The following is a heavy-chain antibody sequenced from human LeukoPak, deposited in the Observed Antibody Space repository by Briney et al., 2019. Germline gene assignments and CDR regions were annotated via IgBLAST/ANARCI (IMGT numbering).Heavy chain of an antibody. CDR2: VNPNTGGT. V-gene: IGHV1-2*02. CDR3: ARDQESNGLDV. CDR1: GYTFTAYY. J-gene: IGHJ6*02. Sequence: GASVKVSCKASGYTFTAYYIHWVRQAPGQGLEWMGWVNPNTGGTNYAQKFQGRVTMTTDTSVTTADMELSRLRSDDTAVYYCARDQESNGLDVWGQGTTVTVSS.